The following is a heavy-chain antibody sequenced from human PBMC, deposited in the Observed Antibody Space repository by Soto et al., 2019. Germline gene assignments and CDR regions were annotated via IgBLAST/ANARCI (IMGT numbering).Heavy chain of an antibody. CDR1: GFSFGSSW. Sequence: EVQLVESGGDLVQPGGSLRLSCAASGFSFGSSWMTWVRQAPGKGLEWVANIKEDGSKINYLDSVRGRFTVSRDKAKNTLYLEMNSLRAEDTALYYCARDVSPGSSSLYLDAFDIWGQGTMVTVSS. CDR2: IKEDGSKI. J-gene: IGHJ3*02. CDR3: ARDVSPGSSSLYLDAFDI. D-gene: IGHD6-13*01. V-gene: IGHV3-7*05.